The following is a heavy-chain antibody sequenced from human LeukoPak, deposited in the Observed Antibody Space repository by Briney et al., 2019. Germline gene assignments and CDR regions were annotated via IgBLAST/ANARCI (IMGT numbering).Heavy chain of an antibody. CDR3: ARGSGYYYNY. D-gene: IGHD3-22*01. CDR1: GFTLSSPN. Sequence: GGSLRLSCAASGFTLSSPNMHWVHQAPGKGLEWVSYISSGSSTIYYAASVKGRFTISRDNAKSSLYLQMNSLSAEDTAVYYCARGSGYYYNYWGQGTLVTVSS. CDR2: ISSGSSTI. V-gene: IGHV3-48*04. J-gene: IGHJ4*02.